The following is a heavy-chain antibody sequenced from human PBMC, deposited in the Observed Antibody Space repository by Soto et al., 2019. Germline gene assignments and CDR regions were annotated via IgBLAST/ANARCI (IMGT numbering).Heavy chain of an antibody. D-gene: IGHD2-2*01. J-gene: IGHJ5*01. Sequence: PEARRHTNAASGSSLSTGCNWAWRRQPPGKGLEWIGSLYHSASTYYNMPLNSRVTISSDASNNQISLKLSSVTAADTALYFCALDWGPGFYQFHAWGHGTLVSV. CDR1: GSSLSTGCN. V-gene: IGHV4-38-2*01. CDR2: LYHSAST. CDR3: ALDWGPGFYQFHA.